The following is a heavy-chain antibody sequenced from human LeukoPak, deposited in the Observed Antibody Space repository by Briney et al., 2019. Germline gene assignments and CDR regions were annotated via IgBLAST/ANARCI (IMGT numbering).Heavy chain of an antibody. Sequence: GESLKISCKGSGYSFTKYWIGWVRQMPGKALEWMGIIYPGDSDTRYSPSFQGQVTISADKSISTAYLQWSGLKASDTAMYYCARHESIQHGRNWFDPWGQGTLVTVSS. CDR2: IYPGDSDT. CDR1: GYSFTKYW. D-gene: IGHD6-6*01. CDR3: ARHESIQHGRNWFDP. J-gene: IGHJ5*02. V-gene: IGHV5-51*01.